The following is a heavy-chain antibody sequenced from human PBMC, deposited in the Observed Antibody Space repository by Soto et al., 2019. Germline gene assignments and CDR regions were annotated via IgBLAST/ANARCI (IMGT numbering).Heavy chain of an antibody. J-gene: IGHJ3*02. V-gene: IGHV5-51*01. CDR2: IFPGDSDT. D-gene: IGHD6-13*01. CDR3: AAGYTTGPDAFDI. Sequence: GESLKISCKGSGYNFANYWIGWVRQMPGKGLEWMGMIFPGDSDTKNSPSLQGQITMSVDKSDSSAYLQWRSLKASDTAMYYCAAGYTTGPDAFDIWGQGTMVTVS. CDR1: GYNFANYW.